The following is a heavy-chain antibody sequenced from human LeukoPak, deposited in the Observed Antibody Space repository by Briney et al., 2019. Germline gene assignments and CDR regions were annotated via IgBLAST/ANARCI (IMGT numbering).Heavy chain of an antibody. CDR1: GGTFSSYA. Sequence: SVKVSCKASGGTFSSYAISWVRQAPGQGLEWMGGIIPIFGTANYAQKFQGRVTITADESTSTAYMELSSLRSEDTAVYFCARVPPPGVNYYYYMDVWGKGTTVTVSS. CDR3: ARVPPPGVNYYYYMDV. CDR2: IIPIFGTA. V-gene: IGHV1-69*13. J-gene: IGHJ6*03. D-gene: IGHD2-8*01.